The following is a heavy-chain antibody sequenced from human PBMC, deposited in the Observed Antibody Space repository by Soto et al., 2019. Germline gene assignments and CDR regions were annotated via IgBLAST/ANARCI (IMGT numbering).Heavy chain of an antibody. J-gene: IGHJ4*02. CDR3: AKLLGSQQLSYFDY. D-gene: IGHD6-13*01. CDR1: GDSVTSHY. V-gene: IGHV4-59*02. CDR2: MHYTGFS. Sequence: SETLSLTCSFSGDSVTSHYLTWIRQSPEKGLEWIGYMHYTGFSHYNPSLKSRLTISVDRSENQFTLQMNSLRAEDTAVYYCAKLLGSQQLSYFDYWGQGTLVTVSS.